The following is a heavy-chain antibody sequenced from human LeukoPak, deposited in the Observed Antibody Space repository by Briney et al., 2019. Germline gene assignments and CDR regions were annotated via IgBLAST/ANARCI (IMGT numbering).Heavy chain of an antibody. CDR3: ARGLDNAKTGY. Sequence: SETLSLTCAVYGGSFSGYYGSWIRQLPGKGLEWIGEIHPDGSTNYNPSLTSRVTISIDTPKNQIYLNVISVTAADTAVYYCARGLDNAKTGYWGQGTLVTVSA. D-gene: IGHD3/OR15-3a*01. CDR2: IHPDGST. V-gene: IGHV4-34*01. J-gene: IGHJ4*02. CDR1: GGSFSGYY.